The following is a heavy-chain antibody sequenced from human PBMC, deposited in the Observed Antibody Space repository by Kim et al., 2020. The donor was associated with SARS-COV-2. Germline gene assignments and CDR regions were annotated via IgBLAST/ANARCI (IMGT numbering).Heavy chain of an antibody. CDR3: ARMTTVTTGSFDY. Sequence: SVKVSCKASGGTFSSYAISWVRQAPGQGLEWMGGIIPIFGTANYAQKFQGRVTITADESTSTAYMELSSLRSEDTAVYYCARMTTVTTGSFDYWGQGTLVTVSS. CDR2: IIPIFGTA. D-gene: IGHD4-17*01. V-gene: IGHV1-69*13. CDR1: GGTFSSYA. J-gene: IGHJ4*02.